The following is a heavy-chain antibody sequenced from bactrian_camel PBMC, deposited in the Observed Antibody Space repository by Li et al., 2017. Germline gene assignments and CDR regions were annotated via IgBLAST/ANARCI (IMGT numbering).Heavy chain of an antibody. Sequence: HVQLVESGGASVQAGGSLRLSCTSSGYDITTCEKGWFRQAPGKERELVSIVSSDGAPTYAVSVKGRFSISRDNDKGTIFLQMHNLQTEDTAMYYCAACRDRRYTNDRLAYTYWGQGTQVTVS. CDR3: AACRDRRYTNDRLAYTY. D-gene: IGHD1*01. CDR2: VSSDGAP. J-gene: IGHJ4*01. V-gene: IGHV3S53*01. CDR1: GYDITTCE.